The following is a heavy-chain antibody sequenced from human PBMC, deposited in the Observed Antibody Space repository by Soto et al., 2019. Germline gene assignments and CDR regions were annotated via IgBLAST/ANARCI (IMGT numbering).Heavy chain of an antibody. CDR3: ANLGSTTVTDFDF. CDR2: ISGSGGST. CDR1: GFTFSSYA. D-gene: IGHD4-17*01. Sequence: EVQLLESGGGLVQPGGSLRLSCAASGFTFSSYAMSWVRQAPGKGLEWVSAISGSGGSTYYADSVKGRFTISRDNSKNSLYLQMISLRAEDTAVYYCANLGSTTVTDFDFWGQGTLVTVSS. J-gene: IGHJ4*02. V-gene: IGHV3-23*01.